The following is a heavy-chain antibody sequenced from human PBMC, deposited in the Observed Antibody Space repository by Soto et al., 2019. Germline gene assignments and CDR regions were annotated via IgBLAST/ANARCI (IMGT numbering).Heavy chain of an antibody. D-gene: IGHD6-13*01. CDR2: INPSGGST. CDR3: ARVSKAGIAAAGFDY. J-gene: IGHJ4*02. V-gene: IGHV1-46*01. Sequence: ASVKVSCKASGYTFTSYYMHWVRQAPGQGLEWMGIINPSGGSTSYAQKFQGRVTMTRDTSTSTVYMELSSLRSEDTAVYYCARVSKAGIAAAGFDYWGQGTMVTVSS. CDR1: GYTFTSYY.